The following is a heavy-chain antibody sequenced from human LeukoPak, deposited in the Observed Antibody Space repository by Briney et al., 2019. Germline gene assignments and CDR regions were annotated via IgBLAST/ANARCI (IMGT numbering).Heavy chain of an antibody. J-gene: IGHJ4*02. Sequence: RGSLRLSCAASGFTFSSAWMSWVRQAPGKGLEWVGRIKSKTDGGTTDYAAPVKGRFTISRDDSKNTLYLQMNSLKTEDTAVYYCTTDEYDILTGYSRGDYWGQGTLVTVSS. CDR3: TTDEYDILTGYSRGDY. CDR2: IKSKTDGGTT. V-gene: IGHV3-15*01. CDR1: GFTFSSAW. D-gene: IGHD3-9*01.